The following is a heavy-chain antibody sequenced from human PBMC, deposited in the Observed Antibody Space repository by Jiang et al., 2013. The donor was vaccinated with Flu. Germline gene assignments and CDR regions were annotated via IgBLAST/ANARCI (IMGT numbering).Heavy chain of an antibody. CDR2: FYYSGST. V-gene: IGHV4-59*08. D-gene: IGHD2-2*01. CDR1: DDSISSFY. Sequence: LLKPSETLSLTCTVSDDSISSFYWSWIRQPPGKGLEWIGYFYYSGSTNYNPSLKSRVTISVDTSKNQLSLKLSSVTAADTAVYYCARHGLATQPDFEYWGQGTLVTV. J-gene: IGHJ4*02. CDR3: ARHGLATQPDFEY.